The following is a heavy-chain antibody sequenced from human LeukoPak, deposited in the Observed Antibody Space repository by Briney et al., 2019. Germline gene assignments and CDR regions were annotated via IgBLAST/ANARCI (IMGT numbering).Heavy chain of an antibody. D-gene: IGHD6-13*01. V-gene: IGHV4-4*07. CDR2: IYTSGST. Sequence: SETPSLTCTVSGGSISSYYWSWIRQPAGKGLEWIGRIYTSGSTNYNPSLKSRVTMSVDTSKNQFSLKLSSVTAADTAVYYCARERPGIFPYWFDPWGQGTLVTVSS. J-gene: IGHJ5*02. CDR3: ARERPGIFPYWFDP. CDR1: GGSISSYY.